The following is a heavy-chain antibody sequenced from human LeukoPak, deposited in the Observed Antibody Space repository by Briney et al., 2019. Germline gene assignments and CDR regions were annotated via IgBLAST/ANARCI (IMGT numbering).Heavy chain of an antibody. CDR2: MKEDGGEI. V-gene: IGHV3-7*01. Sequence: PGGSLRLSCAGSGFPFSNYWMAWVRQAPGKGLEWVANMKEDGGEINYVDSVKGRFTISRDNAKNSLDLQMNSLRVDDTAVYYCVRDRGYCMFHYWGQGTLVIVSS. CDR3: VRDRGYCMFHY. D-gene: IGHD2-21*02. CDR1: GFPFSNYW. J-gene: IGHJ4*02.